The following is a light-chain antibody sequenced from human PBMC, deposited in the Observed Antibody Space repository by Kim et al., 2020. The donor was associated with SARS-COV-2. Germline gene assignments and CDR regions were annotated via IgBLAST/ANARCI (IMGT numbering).Light chain of an antibody. CDR3: QQYFTYPS. V-gene: IGKV1-8*01. Sequence: AASTGDTVTITCRASQDIDIYLAWYQQIPGKAPRLLISGTSTLQSGVPSRFSGSGSGTDFTLTIRSLQSEDFATYYCQQYFTYPSFGQGTKLEI. J-gene: IGKJ2*01. CDR1: QDIDIY. CDR2: GTS.